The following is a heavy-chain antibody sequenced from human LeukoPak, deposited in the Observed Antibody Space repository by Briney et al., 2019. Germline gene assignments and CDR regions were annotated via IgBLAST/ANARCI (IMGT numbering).Heavy chain of an antibody. Sequence: SETLSLTWTVSGGSISSSSYYWGWIRQPPGKGLEWIGSIYYSGSTYYNPSLKSRVTISVDTSKNQFSLKLNSVTAADTAMYYCATTTIRLGYWGQGTLVTVSS. J-gene: IGHJ4*02. V-gene: IGHV4-39*07. CDR1: GGSISSSSYY. CDR3: ATTTIRLGY. D-gene: IGHD1-26*01. CDR2: IYYSGST.